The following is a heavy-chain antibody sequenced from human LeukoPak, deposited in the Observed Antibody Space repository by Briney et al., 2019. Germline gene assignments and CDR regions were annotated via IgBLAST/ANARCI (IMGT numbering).Heavy chain of an antibody. D-gene: IGHD3-10*02. CDR2: ISSSSSYI. CDR3: AELGITMIGGV. J-gene: IGHJ6*04. CDR1: GFTFSTYN. Sequence: GGSLRLSCAASGFTFSTYNMNWGRQAPGKGLEWVSSISSSSSYIYYADSVKSRFTISRDNAKNSLYLQMNSLRAEDTAVYYCAELGITMIGGVWGKGTTVTISS. V-gene: IGHV3-21*01.